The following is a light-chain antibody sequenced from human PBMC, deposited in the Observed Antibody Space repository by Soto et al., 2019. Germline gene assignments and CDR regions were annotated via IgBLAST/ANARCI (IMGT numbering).Light chain of an antibody. V-gene: IGKV3-20*01. CDR1: LSFASSS. CDR3: QHHDSSPSYT. CDR2: AAS. J-gene: IGKJ2*01. Sequence: EIVLTQSPVTLSLSPGERATLSCRASLSFASSSLGWYQHKPGQAPRLLLYAASTSATGIPYRVSGSGSSRHFTITISRLEPEDASGYYCQHHDSSPSYTFGQGTKVEIK.